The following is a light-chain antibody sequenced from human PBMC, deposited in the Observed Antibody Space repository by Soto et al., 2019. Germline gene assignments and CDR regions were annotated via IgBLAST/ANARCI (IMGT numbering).Light chain of an antibody. Sequence: QSVLTQPPSASGSPGQSVTISCTGTSSDVGGYNYVSWHQQHPGKAPKLMIYEVSKRPSGVPDRFSGSKSGNTASLTVSGLQAEDEADYYCSSYAGSNIYVVFGGGTKLTVL. CDR3: SSYAGSNIYVV. CDR2: EVS. V-gene: IGLV2-8*01. J-gene: IGLJ2*01. CDR1: SSDVGGYNY.